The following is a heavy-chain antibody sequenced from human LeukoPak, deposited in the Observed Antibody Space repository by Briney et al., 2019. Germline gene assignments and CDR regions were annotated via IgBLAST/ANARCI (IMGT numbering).Heavy chain of an antibody. D-gene: IGHD2-21*02. Sequence: ASVTVSCKASGYTFTDYHIHWVRQAPGQGLEWMGRINPNSGATDYAQKYQGRVTMTRDTSITTAYMELSSLRSDDTAVFYCARGDALTYWGQGTLVTVSS. CDR1: GYTFTDYH. CDR2: INPNSGAT. CDR3: ARGDALTY. V-gene: IGHV1-2*06. J-gene: IGHJ4*02.